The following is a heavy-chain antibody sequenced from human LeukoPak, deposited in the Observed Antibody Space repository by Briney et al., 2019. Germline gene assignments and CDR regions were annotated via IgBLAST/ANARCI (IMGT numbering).Heavy chain of an antibody. CDR1: GGSISSGDYY. Sequence: SETLSLTCTVSGGSISSGDYYWSWIRQPPGKGLEWIRYIYYSGSTYYNPSLKSRVTISVDTSKNQFSLKLSSVTAADTAVYYCARSSYYAPLDYWGQGTLVTVSS. J-gene: IGHJ4*02. D-gene: IGHD2/OR15-2a*01. CDR3: ARSSYYAPLDY. CDR2: IYYSGST. V-gene: IGHV4-30-4*08.